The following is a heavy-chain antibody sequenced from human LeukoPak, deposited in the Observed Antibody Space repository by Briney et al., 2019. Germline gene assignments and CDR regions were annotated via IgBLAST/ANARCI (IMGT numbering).Heavy chain of an antibody. V-gene: IGHV3-23*01. D-gene: IGHD3-10*01. Sequence: GGSLRLSCAASGFTFSSYAMSWVRQAPGKGLEWVSAISGSGGSTYYADSVKGRFTISRDNSKNTLYLQMNSLRIEDTAVYYCARDHGIPGSGSYRFDYWGHGTLVTVSS. J-gene: IGHJ4*01. CDR1: GFTFSSYA. CDR2: ISGSGGST. CDR3: ARDHGIPGSGSYRFDY.